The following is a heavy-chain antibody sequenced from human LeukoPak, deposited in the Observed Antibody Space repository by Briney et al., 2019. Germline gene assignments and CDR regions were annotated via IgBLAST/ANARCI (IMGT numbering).Heavy chain of an antibody. J-gene: IGHJ4*02. CDR1: GFTFSSYA. CDR2: ISYDGSNK. V-gene: IGHV3-30*04. Sequence: PGGSLRLSCAASGFTFSSYAMHWVRQAPGKGLEWVAVISYDGSNKYYADSVKGRLTISRDNSKNTLYLQMNSLRAEDTAVYYCARSYSGYDLFPCDYWGQGTLVTVSS. D-gene: IGHD5-12*01. CDR3: ARSYSGYDLFPCDY.